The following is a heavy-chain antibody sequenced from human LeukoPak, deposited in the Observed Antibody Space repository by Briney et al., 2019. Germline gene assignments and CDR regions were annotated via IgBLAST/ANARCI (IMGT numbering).Heavy chain of an antibody. CDR1: GYTFIAYV. V-gene: IGHV1-18*01. D-gene: IGHD2-2*01. CDR2: ISAYSDHT. CDR3: ARDRGPKYQLLY. J-gene: IGHJ4*02. Sequence: ASVKVSCKASGYTFIAYVLSWVRQAPGQGLEWMGWISAYSDHTDYAQKFQDRVTITTDTSTGTAYMELTSLTSDDTAVYYCARDRGPKYQLLYWGQGTLVTVSS.